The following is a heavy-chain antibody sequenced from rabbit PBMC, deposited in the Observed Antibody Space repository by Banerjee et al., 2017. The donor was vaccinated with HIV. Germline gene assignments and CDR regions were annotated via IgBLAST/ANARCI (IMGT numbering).Heavy chain of an antibody. V-gene: IGHV1S40*01. CDR1: GFSFSSSNY. D-gene: IGHD4-2*01. CDR2: IYGGSSGTT. Sequence: QSLEESGGDLVKPGASLTLTCTASGFSFSSSNYMCWVRQAPGKGLEWIACIYGGSSGTTYYASWAKGRFTISKTSSTTVTLQMTSLTAADTATYFCARDNGSSNWDYFKLWGPGTLVTVS. J-gene: IGHJ4*01. CDR3: ARDNGSSNWDYFKL.